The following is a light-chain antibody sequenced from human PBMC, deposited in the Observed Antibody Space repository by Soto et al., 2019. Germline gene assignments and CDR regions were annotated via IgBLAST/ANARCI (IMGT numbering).Light chain of an antibody. J-gene: IGKJ1*01. CDR1: QSDSST. CDR2: GTS. Sequence: EIVMTQSPSTLSVSPGERATLSCRASQSDSSTFTWYQQKPRQTPRLLIYGTSTRATGIPARFSGSGSGTEFTLTISSLQSEDFAVYYWQQYNNWPRTFGQGTKVDIK. V-gene: IGKV3-15*01. CDR3: QQYNNWPRT.